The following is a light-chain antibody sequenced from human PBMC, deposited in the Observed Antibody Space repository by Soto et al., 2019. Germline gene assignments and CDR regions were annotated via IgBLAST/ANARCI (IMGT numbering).Light chain of an antibody. CDR2: DAF. Sequence: DIQMTQSPSTLSAXVGDRXXXTCRASQSISTWLAWYQQKPGKAPKLLIYDAFYLERGVPSRFSGSGSGTEFTLTISSLQPDDLATYYCQQYNSFWTFGQGTKVEI. J-gene: IGKJ1*01. V-gene: IGKV1-5*01. CDR1: QSISTW. CDR3: QQYNSFWT.